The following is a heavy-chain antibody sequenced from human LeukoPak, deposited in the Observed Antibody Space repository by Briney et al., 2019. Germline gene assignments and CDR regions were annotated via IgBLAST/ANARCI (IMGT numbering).Heavy chain of an antibody. Sequence: SVTVSCRASGYTFTTHDINWVRQATGQGLEWLGWMSPNSGDTGYAQKFQGRVTMTSDSSISTAFMELSSLRSEDTAIYYCVRTPPNWGFDYWGQGTLVTVSS. CDR2: MSPNSGDT. CDR1: GYTFTTHD. CDR3: VRTPPNWGFDY. D-gene: IGHD3-16*01. V-gene: IGHV1-8*01. J-gene: IGHJ4*02.